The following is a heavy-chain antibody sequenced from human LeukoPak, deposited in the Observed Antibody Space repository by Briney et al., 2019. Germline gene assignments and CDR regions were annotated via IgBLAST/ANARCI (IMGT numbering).Heavy chain of an antibody. J-gene: IGHJ3*02. CDR1: GGSFSGYY. V-gene: IGHV4-34*01. Sequence: SETLSLTCAVYGGSFSGYYWSWIRQPPGKGLEWIGEINHSGSTNYNPSLKSRVTISVDTSKNQFSPKLSSVTAADTAVYYCARGRRGNVRAFDIWGQGTMVTVSS. CDR3: ARGRRGNVRAFDI. D-gene: IGHD1-1*01. CDR2: INHSGST.